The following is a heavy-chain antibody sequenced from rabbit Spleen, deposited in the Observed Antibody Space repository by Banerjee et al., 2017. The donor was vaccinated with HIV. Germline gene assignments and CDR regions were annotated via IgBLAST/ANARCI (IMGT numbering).Heavy chain of an antibody. D-gene: IGHD2-1*01. V-gene: IGHV1S45*01. Sequence: QEQLVESGGGLVKPEGSLKLSCTASGFSFSNKAVMCWVRQAPGKGLEWIACINVITGKAVYASWAKGRFTLSKTSSTTVTLQMTSLTAADTATYFCARGSATMTLVITGYYLSLWGPGTLVTVS. CDR3: ARGSATMTLVITGYYLSL. J-gene: IGHJ6*01. CDR2: INVITGKA. CDR1: GFSFSNKAV.